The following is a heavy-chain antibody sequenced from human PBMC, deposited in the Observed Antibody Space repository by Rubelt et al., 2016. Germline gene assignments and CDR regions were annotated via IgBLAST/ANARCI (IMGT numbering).Heavy chain of an antibody. D-gene: IGHD3-10*01. CDR3: ARDSRHYYGSGIGY. CDR1: GGSISGYY. J-gene: IGHJ4*02. Sequence: QVQLQESGPGLVKPSETLSLTCTVSGGSISGYYWSWIRQPPGKGLEWIGGIYYSGSTYYNPSLKSRVTISVDTSNNQFSLKLSSVTAADTAGYYCARDSRHYYGSGIGYWGQGTLVTVSS. V-gene: IGHV4-59*12. CDR2: IYYSGST.